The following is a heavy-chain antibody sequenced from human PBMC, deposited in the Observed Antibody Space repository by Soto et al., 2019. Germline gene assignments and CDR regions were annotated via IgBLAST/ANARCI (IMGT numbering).Heavy chain of an antibody. V-gene: IGHV4-59*12. CDR1: GGSISSYY. CDR3: ARLPRRWEPLSGRC. Sequence: SSEPLSLTCTVSGGSISSYYWSWIRQPPGKGLEWIGYMYNTGSTIYNPSLKSRVTISVDTSKNQFSLKLSSVTAADTVWYYCARLPRRWEPLSGRCWGQGASVT. D-gene: IGHD1-26*01. CDR2: MYNTGST. J-gene: IGHJ1*01.